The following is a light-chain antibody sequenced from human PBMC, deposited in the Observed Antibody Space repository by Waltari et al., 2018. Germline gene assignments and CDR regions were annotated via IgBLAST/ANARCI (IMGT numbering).Light chain of an antibody. CDR3: LQYNSLPLT. CDR1: QGISTY. J-gene: IGKJ4*01. Sequence: DIQMTQSPSSLSASAGDTVTITCRASQGISTYLNWYQQKPGKAPKRLIYVASSLESGVPSRVSGSGSGTDFTLTISSLQPEDFATYFCLQYNSLPLTFGGGTKVEIK. CDR2: VAS. V-gene: IGKV1-17*01.